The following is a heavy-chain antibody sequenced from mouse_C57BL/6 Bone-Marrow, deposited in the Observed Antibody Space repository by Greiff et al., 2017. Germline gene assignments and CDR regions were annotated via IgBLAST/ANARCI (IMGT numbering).Heavy chain of an antibody. J-gene: IGHJ2*01. CDR1: GYTFTSYW. D-gene: IGHD2-4*01. Sequence: VQLQQPGAELVRPGTSVKLSCTASGYTFTSYWMPWVKQRPGQGLEWIGVIDPSDSYTNYKQKVKGKATLTVDTSYSTAYMQLSSLTSEDSAVYYCARDYDYAFYLDYWGQGTTLTVSS. CDR3: ARDYDYAFYLDY. CDR2: IDPSDSYT. V-gene: IGHV1-59*01.